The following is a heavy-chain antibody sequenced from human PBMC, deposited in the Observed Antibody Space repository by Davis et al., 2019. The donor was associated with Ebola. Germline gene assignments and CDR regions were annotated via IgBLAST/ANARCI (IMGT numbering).Heavy chain of an antibody. V-gene: IGHV3-74*01. CDR1: GFTFSSYW. J-gene: IGHJ4*02. D-gene: IGHD4-17*01. CDR2: INSDGSST. Sequence: GESLKISCAASGFTFSSYWMHWVRQAPGKGLVWVSRINSDGSSTSYADSVKGRFTISRDNAKNTLYVQMNSLRAEDTAVYYCARHDYGDSHFDYWGQGTLVTVSS. CDR3: ARHDYGDSHFDY.